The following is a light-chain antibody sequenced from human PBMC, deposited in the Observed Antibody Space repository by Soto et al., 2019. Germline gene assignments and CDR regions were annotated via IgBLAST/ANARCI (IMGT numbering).Light chain of an antibody. J-gene: IGKJ4*01. Sequence: IVLTQSPSTLSLSPGERATLSCRASQSVSSYLAWYQQKPCQAPRLLIYDASNRATGIPARFSGSGSGTDFTLPISSLEPEDFAVYYCQQRSNWPPGLTFGGGTKVDIK. CDR3: QQRSNWPPGLT. CDR2: DAS. V-gene: IGKV3-11*01. CDR1: QSVSSY.